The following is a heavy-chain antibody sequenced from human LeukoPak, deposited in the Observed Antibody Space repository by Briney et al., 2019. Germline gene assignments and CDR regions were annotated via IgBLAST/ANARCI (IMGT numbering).Heavy chain of an antibody. J-gene: IGHJ6*04. CDR3: ARTRSLRPLDV. Sequence: ASVKVSCKASGYTFTGYYMHGVRQARGQGREGMGWINPNSDGTNYAQQFQRKVTMTSHTSISTAYMEPSRLRSDDTAVYYCARTRSLRPLDVWGKGTTVTVSS. CDR1: GYTFTGYY. V-gene: IGHV1-2*02. CDR2: INPNSDGT. D-gene: IGHD2-15*01.